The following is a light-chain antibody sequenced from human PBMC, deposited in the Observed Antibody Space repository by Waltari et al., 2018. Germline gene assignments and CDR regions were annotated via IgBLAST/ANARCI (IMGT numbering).Light chain of an antibody. CDR3: AAWDDSLNGWE. V-gene: IGLV1-47*01. CDR1: SSNLGSNY. CDR2: KND. Sequence: QSVLTQPPSTSGTPGQRVTISCSGGSSNLGSNYVYWYLQVPGTAPKLLMFKNDQRPSGVPDRISGSKSGTSASLAINGLRSDDEGDYYCAAWDDSLNGWEFGGGTKVTVL. J-gene: IGLJ2*01.